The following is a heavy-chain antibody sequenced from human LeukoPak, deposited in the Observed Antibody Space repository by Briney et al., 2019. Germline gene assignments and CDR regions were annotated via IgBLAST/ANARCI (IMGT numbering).Heavy chain of an antibody. D-gene: IGHD5-12*01. J-gene: IGHJ4*02. CDR2: ISSSGSIM. V-gene: IGHV3-48*03. CDR1: GFTLSSYE. Sequence: PGGSLRLSCAASGFTLSSYEMNWVRQAPGKGLEWVSYISSSGSIMYYADSVKGRFTISRDNAKNSLYLQMNSLRAEDTAVYYCARDTSGQTMATIRGFDYWGQGTLVTVSS. CDR3: ARDTSGQTMATIRGFDY.